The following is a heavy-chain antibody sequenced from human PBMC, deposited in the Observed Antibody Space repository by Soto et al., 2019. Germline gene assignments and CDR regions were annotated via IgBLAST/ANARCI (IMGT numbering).Heavy chain of an antibody. V-gene: IGHV4-39*01. J-gene: IGHJ6*02. D-gene: IGHD6-6*01. Sequence: ASETLSLTCTVSGGSISSSSYYWGWIRQPPGKGLEWIGSIYYSGSTYYNPSLKSRVTISVDTSKNQFSLKLSSVTAADTAVYYCAKSSSSGYYYGMDVWGQGTTVTVSS. CDR1: GGSISSSSYY. CDR2: IYYSGST. CDR3: AKSSSSGYYYGMDV.